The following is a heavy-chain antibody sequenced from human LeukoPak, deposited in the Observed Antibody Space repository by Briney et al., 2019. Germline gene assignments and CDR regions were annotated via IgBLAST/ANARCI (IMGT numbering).Heavy chain of an antibody. CDR3: ARGLVGATLHY. CDR1: GGSISSSSYY. J-gene: IGHJ4*02. D-gene: IGHD1-26*01. Sequence: SETLSLTCTVSGGSISSSSYYWGWIRQPAGKGLEWIGRIYTSGSTNYNPSLKSRVTMSVDTSKNQFSLKLSSVTAADTAVYYCARGLVGATLHYWGQGTLVTVSS. V-gene: IGHV4-61*02. CDR2: IYTSGST.